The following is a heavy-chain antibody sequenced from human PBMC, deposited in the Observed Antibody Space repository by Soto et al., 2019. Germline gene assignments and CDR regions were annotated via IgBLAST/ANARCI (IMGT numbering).Heavy chain of an antibody. J-gene: IGHJ5*01. V-gene: IGHV4-59*08. CDR2: IYYTGTT. Sequence: SETLSLTCTVSGGSISSYYWSWIRQPPGKGLEWIGYIYYTGTTTYNPSIKSRVTISVDSSKNQFSLNLASVSAADTAVYYCARLGGFYQSLDSWGQGTLVTVSS. CDR3: ARLGGFYQSLDS. CDR1: GGSISSYY. D-gene: IGHD2-15*01.